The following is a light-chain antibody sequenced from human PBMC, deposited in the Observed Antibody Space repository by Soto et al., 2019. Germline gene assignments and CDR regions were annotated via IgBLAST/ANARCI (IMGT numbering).Light chain of an antibody. CDR3: QQYNSYRT. Sequence: QITQSPSTLSSSLVYIITITCRARQSISRWLAWYQQKPGKAPKLLIYDASILESGVPSRFSGSGSGTEFTLTISSLQPDDFATYYCQQYNSYRTFGQGTKVDIK. J-gene: IGKJ1*01. CDR2: DAS. CDR1: QSISRW. V-gene: IGKV1-5*01.